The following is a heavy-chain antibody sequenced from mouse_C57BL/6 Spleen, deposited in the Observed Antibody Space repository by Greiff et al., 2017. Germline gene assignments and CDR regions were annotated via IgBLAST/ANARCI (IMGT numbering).Heavy chain of an antibody. D-gene: IGHD4-1*01. CDR2: ISSGGDYI. J-gene: IGHJ3*01. Sequence: EVKVVESGEGLVKPGGSLKLSCAASGFTFSSYAMSWVRQTPEKRLEWVAYISSGGDYIYYADTVKGRFTISRDNARNTLYLQMSSLKSEDTAMYYCTREETGWFAYWGQGTLVTVSA. V-gene: IGHV5-9-1*02. CDR1: GFTFSSYA. CDR3: TREETGWFAY.